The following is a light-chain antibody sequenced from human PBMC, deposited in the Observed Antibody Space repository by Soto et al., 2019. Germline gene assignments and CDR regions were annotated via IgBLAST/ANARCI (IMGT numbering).Light chain of an antibody. CDR1: SGHSSYA. V-gene: IGLV4-69*01. Sequence: QPVLTQSPSASASLGASVKLTCTLSSGHSSYAIAWHQQQPEKGPRYLMKLNSDGSHSKGDGIPDRFSGSSSGAERYLTIASLPSEDETDYCCQTWGTGIQVFGGGTKVTVL. CDR2: LNSDGSH. CDR3: QTWGTGIQV. J-gene: IGLJ2*01.